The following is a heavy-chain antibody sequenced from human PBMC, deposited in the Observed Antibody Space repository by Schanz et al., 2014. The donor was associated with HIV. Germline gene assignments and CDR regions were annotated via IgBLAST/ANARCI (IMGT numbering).Heavy chain of an antibody. CDR2: INHSGIP. J-gene: IGHJ4*02. CDR1: GSSFNDYY. Sequence: QVRLPQWGAGLLKPSETLSLTCAVYGSSFNDYYWGWIRQAPGKGPEWIGEINHSGIPNYNPSLGRRVTISVDPSKNQFSLKLGSVTAADTAVYYCARDGGRRGGERQLFGYWGQGTLVTVSS. D-gene: IGHD3-16*01. V-gene: IGHV4-34*01. CDR3: ARDGGRRGGERQLFGY.